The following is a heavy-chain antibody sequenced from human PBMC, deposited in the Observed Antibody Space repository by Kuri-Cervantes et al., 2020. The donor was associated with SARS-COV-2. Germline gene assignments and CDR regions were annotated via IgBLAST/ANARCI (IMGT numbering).Heavy chain of an antibody. V-gene: IGHV4-59*01. CDR2: IYYSGST. CDR3: AGSSGWYTYYYYGMDV. Sequence: SETLSLTCTVSGGSTSSYYWSWIRQPPGKGLEWIGYIYYSGSTNYNPSLKSRVTISVDTSKNQFPLKLSSVTAADTAVYYCAGSSGWYTYYYYGMDVWGQGTTVTVSS. D-gene: IGHD6-19*01. CDR1: GGSTSSYY. J-gene: IGHJ6*02.